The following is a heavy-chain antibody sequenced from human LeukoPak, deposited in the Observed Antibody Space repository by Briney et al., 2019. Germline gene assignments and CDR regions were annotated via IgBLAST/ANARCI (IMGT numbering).Heavy chain of an antibody. CDR3: ARSIGLTGGGVDV. CDR2: ITNSGSTI. J-gene: IGHJ6*02. V-gene: IGHV3-11*01. CDR1: GFTFSDYN. Sequence: GGSLRLSCAASGFTFSDYNMNWLRQAPGKGQEWVSYITNSGSTIRYADSVKGRFTISRDNAKNSLYLQMNSLRAEDTAVYYCARSIGLTGGGVDVWGQGTTVTVSS. D-gene: IGHD3-9*01.